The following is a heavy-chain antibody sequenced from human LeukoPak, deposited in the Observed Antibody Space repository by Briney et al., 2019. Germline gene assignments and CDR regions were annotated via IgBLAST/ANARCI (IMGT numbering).Heavy chain of an antibody. CDR3: AKDMAYSSSLAEDY. CDR2: ISYDGSNK. D-gene: IGHD6-6*01. V-gene: IGHV3-30*18. Sequence: GRSLRLSCAAPGFTFSSYGMHWVRQAPGKGLEWVAVISYDGSNKYYADSVKGRFTISRDNSKNTLYLQMNSLRAEDTAVYYCAKDMAYSSSLAEDYWGQGTLVTVSS. CDR1: GFTFSSYG. J-gene: IGHJ4*02.